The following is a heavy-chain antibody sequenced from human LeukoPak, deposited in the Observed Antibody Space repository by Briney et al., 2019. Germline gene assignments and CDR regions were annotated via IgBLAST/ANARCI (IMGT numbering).Heavy chain of an antibody. Sequence: GGSLRLSCAASGFTFDDYAMHWVRQAPGKGLEWVSGISWNSGSIGYADSVKGRFTISRDNSKNTLYLQMNSLRAEDTAVYYCAKTSYSGSWSDAFDVWGQGTMVTVSS. CDR3: AKTSYSGSWSDAFDV. CDR2: ISWNSGSI. CDR1: GFTFDDYA. J-gene: IGHJ3*01. D-gene: IGHD1-26*01. V-gene: IGHV3-9*01.